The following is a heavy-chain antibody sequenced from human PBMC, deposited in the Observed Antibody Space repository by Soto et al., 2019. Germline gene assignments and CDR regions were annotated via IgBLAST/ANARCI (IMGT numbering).Heavy chain of an antibody. J-gene: IGHJ4*02. Sequence: ASVKVSCKASGFTFTSSAVQWVRQARGQRLEWIGWIVVGSGNTNYAQKFQERVTITRDMSTSTAYMELSSLRSEDTAVYYCAADQSAGYSSGWYPSDYWGQGTLVTVSS. CDR1: GFTFTSSA. V-gene: IGHV1-58*01. CDR2: IVVGSGNT. CDR3: AADQSAGYSSGWYPSDY. D-gene: IGHD6-19*01.